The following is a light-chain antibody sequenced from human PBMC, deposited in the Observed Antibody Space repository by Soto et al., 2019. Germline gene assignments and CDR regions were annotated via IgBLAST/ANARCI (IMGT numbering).Light chain of an antibody. V-gene: IGLV2-8*01. J-gene: IGLJ2*01. CDR1: SSDVGGYNY. CDR3: SSYAGSNIVV. CDR2: DVS. Sequence: QSALTQPPSASGSPGQSVTISCTGSSSDVGGYNYVSWYQQHPGKAPKLMIYDVSKRPSGVPDRFSGSESGNTASLTVSGLQAEDEADYYCSSYAGSNIVVFGGGTKLTVL.